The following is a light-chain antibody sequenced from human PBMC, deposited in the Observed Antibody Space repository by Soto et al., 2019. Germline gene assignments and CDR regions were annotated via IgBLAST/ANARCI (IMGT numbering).Light chain of an antibody. CDR2: DVS. CDR3: CSYAGSYTYV. V-gene: IGLV2-11*01. CDR1: SSDVGGYNY. J-gene: IGLJ1*01. Sequence: QSALTQPRSVSGSPGQSVTISCTGTSSDVGGYNYVSWYQQHPGKAPKLMIYDVSKRPSGVPDRFSGSESSNTASLTISGLQAEDEADYYCCSYAGSYTYVFGTGTKVTVL.